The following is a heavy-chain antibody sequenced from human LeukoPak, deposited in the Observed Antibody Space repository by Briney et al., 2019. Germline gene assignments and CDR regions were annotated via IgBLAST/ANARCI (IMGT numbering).Heavy chain of an antibody. CDR3: ARGCSGYGYYFDY. J-gene: IGHJ4*02. CDR2: IYTSGST. V-gene: IGHV4-4*07. D-gene: IGHD3-22*01. CDR1: GGSISSYS. Sequence: SETLSITCTVSGGSISSYSWSWIRQPAGKGLEYIGRIYTSGSTNYNPSLKSRVTMSVDTSKNQFSLKLRSVTPADTAAYYCARGCSGYGYYFDYWGQGTLVTVSS.